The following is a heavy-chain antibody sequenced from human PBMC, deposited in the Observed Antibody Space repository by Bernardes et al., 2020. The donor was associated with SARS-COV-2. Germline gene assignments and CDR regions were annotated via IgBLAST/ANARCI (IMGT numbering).Heavy chain of an antibody. CDR2: ISAYYGTT. Sequence: ASVKVSCKASGYTFSSYGISWVRQAPGHGLEWMGWISAYYGTTDYAEKFQGRVTMTTDTSTSTAYMELRSLRSDDTAVYFCSTGVDYRYGLGWFEPLGQGTLVLVSS. J-gene: IGHJ5*02. D-gene: IGHD3-16*02. V-gene: IGHV1-18*01. CDR1: GYTFSSYG. CDR3: STGVDYRYGLGWFEP.